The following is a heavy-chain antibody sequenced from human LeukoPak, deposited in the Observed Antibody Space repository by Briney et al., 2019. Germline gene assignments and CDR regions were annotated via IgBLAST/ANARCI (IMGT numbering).Heavy chain of an antibody. Sequence: GGSLRLSCAASGFNFDHYAMHWVRQAPGKGLEWVSGVSWNSDSIDYADSVKGRFTISRDHAKNSLYLQMNSLRAEDTAVYYCAREYPRGSWGGGAFDIWGQGTMVTVSS. CDR1: GFNFDHYA. V-gene: IGHV3-9*01. J-gene: IGHJ3*02. CDR2: VSWNSDSI. CDR3: AREYPRGSWGGGAFDI. D-gene: IGHD3-10*01.